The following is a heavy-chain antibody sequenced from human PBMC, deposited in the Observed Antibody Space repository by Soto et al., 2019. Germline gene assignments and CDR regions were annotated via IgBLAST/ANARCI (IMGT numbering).Heavy chain of an antibody. Sequence: QVQLVQSGAEVKKPGSSVKVSCKASGGTFSSYAISWVRQAPGQGLEWRGGIIPISGTANYAQKFQGRVTITADESTSTAYMERSRLRSEDTAVYDCARSQGSSTSLEIYYYYYYGMDVWCQGTTVTVSS. CDR3: ARSQGSSTSLEIYYYYYYGMDV. V-gene: IGHV1-69*01. D-gene: IGHD2-2*01. J-gene: IGHJ6*02. CDR2: IIPISGTA. CDR1: GGTFSSYA.